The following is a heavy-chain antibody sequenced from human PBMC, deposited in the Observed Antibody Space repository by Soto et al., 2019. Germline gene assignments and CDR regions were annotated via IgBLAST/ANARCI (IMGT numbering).Heavy chain of an antibody. CDR2: IKEDGSEK. Sequence: GGSLRLSCAASGFTFSTYWMSWVRQAPGKGLEWVANIKEDGSEKYYADSVEGRFTISRDNAKNSLYLQMTSLRAEDTALYYCARGWGYFDSSGFPYLYAMDVWGQGTTVTV. J-gene: IGHJ6*02. V-gene: IGHV3-7*01. D-gene: IGHD3-22*01. CDR3: ARGWGYFDSSGFPYLYAMDV. CDR1: GFTFSTYW.